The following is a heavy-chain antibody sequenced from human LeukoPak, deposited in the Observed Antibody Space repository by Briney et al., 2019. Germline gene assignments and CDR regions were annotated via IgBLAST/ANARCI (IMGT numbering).Heavy chain of an antibody. V-gene: IGHV4-59*08. CDR1: GGSISSYY. CDR2: IYYSGST. CDR3: ASHSYGSGSYHLDY. D-gene: IGHD3-10*01. Sequence: SETLSLTCTVSGGSISSYYWSWIRQPPGKGLEWIGYIYYSGSTNYNPSLKSRVTISVDTSKNQFSLKLSSVTAADTSVYYCASHSYGSGSYHLDYWGQGALVTVSS. J-gene: IGHJ4*02.